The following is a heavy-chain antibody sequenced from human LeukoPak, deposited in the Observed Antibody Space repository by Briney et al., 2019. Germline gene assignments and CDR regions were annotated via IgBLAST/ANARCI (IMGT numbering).Heavy chain of an antibody. Sequence: GGSLRLSCAASGFTFSGYTMNWVRQTPGKGLEWVSSISSSSSYIYYADSLKGRFTISRDNAKNSLYLQMNSLRAEVTAVYYCARDDGSYSRSPGFDYWGQGTLVTVSS. V-gene: IGHV3-21*01. J-gene: IGHJ4*02. CDR2: ISSSSSYI. CDR3: ARDDGSYSRSPGFDY. D-gene: IGHD1-26*01. CDR1: GFTFSGYT.